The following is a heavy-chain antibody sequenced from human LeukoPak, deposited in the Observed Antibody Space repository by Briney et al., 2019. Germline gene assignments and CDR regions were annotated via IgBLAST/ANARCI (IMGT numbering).Heavy chain of an antibody. J-gene: IGHJ4*02. V-gene: IGHV4-59*01. D-gene: IGHD3-16*01. CDR3: ARYDYWALSPNFDY. CDR1: GGSINNFY. CDR2: IYYSGST. Sequence: SETLSLTCTVSGGSINNFYWTWIRQPPGKGLEWIGYIYYSGSTSYNPSLKSRLSISLDTSKKQFSLKPRPVTAADTATYYCARYDYWALSPNFDYWGQGTLVTVSS.